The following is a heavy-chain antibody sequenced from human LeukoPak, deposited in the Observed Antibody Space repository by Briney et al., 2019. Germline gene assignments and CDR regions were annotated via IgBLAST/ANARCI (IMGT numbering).Heavy chain of an antibody. Sequence: GGSLRLSCAASGFTFNTYGLHWVRQAPGKGLEWVAFIRYNGNDNYYTDSVKGRFTISRDNSKNTLYLQMNSLRAEDTAVYYCARRAGAYSHPYDYWGQGTLVTVSS. CDR1: GFTFNTYG. J-gene: IGHJ4*02. D-gene: IGHD4/OR15-4a*01. V-gene: IGHV3-30*02. CDR2: IRYNGNDN. CDR3: ARRAGAYSHPYDY.